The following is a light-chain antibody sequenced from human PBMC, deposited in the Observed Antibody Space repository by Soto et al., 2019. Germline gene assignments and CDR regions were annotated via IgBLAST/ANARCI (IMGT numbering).Light chain of an antibody. CDR3: AAWDDSLSGFV. V-gene: IGLV1-47*01. Sequence: QSALTQPPSASGTPGQRVTISCSGSSSNIGANYVYWYQQFPGTAPKLLIYGNNQRPSGVPDRFSGSKSGTSASLAISGLRSEDEADYYCAAWDDSLSGFVFGTGTKLTVL. CDR1: SSNIGANY. J-gene: IGLJ1*01. CDR2: GNN.